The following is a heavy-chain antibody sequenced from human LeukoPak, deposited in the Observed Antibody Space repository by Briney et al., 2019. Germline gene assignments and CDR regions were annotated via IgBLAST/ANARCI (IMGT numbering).Heavy chain of an antibody. Sequence: PGGSLRLSCAASGFTFSSYAMSWVRQAPGKGLEWVSAISGSGGSTYYADSVKGRFTISRDNSKDTLYLQMSSLRAEDTAVYYGAKRAHSSSWYYYYGMDVWGQGTTVIVSS. D-gene: IGHD6-13*01. CDR3: AKRAHSSSWYYYYGMDV. J-gene: IGHJ6*02. CDR2: ISGSGGST. CDR1: GFTFSSYA. V-gene: IGHV3-23*01.